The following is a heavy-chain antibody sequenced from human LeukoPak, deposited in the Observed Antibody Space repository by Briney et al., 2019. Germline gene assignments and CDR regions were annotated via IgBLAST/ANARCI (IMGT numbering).Heavy chain of an antibody. CDR1: GGTFSSYT. CDR3: AKPRATYDAFDI. J-gene: IGHJ3*02. Sequence: SVKVSCKASGGTFSSYTISWVRQAPGQGLEWMGGIFPIFGTPIYAQKFLGRVSITADESTSTAYMELSSLRSEDTAVYYCAKPRATYDAFDIWGQGTMVTVSS. D-gene: IGHD5-24*01. CDR2: IFPIFGTP. V-gene: IGHV1-69*01.